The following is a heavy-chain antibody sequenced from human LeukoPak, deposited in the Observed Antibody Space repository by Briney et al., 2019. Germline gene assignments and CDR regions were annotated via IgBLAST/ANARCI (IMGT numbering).Heavy chain of an antibody. Sequence: GGSLRLSCAASGFTFSNAWMSWVRQAPGKGLEWVGRIKSKTDGGTTDYAAPVKGRFTISRDNSKNTLYLQMNSLRAEDTAVYYCAKEQYQLLHYLDYWGQGTLVTVSS. J-gene: IGHJ4*02. CDR2: IKSKTDGGTT. CDR3: AKEQYQLLHYLDY. V-gene: IGHV3-15*01. CDR1: GFTFSNAW. D-gene: IGHD2-2*01.